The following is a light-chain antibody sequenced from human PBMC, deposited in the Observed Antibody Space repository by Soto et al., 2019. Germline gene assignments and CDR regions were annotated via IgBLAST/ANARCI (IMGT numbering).Light chain of an antibody. V-gene: IGKV3-11*01. CDR3: QQRSNWLTWT. CDR1: QSVSSY. CDR2: DAS. J-gene: IGKJ1*01. Sequence: EIVLRQSPATLSLSLGERATLSCRTRQSVSSYLAWYQQKPGQAPRLLIYDASNRATGIPARFSGSGSGTDFTLTISSLEPEDFAVYYCQQRSNWLTWTFGQGTKVDIK.